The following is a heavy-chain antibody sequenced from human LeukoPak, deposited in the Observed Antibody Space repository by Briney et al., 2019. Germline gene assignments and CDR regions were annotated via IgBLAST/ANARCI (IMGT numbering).Heavy chain of an antibody. CDR1: GFTVSSNY. CDR3: AREDIAAAGTFDY. V-gene: IGHV3-66*01. CDR2: IYSGGST. Sequence: GGSLRLSCAASGFTVSSNYMSWVRQAPGKGLEWVSVIYSGGSTYYADSVKGRFTISRDNSKSTLYLQMNSLRAEDTAVYYCAREDIAAAGTFDYWGQGTLVTVSS. D-gene: IGHD6-13*01. J-gene: IGHJ4*02.